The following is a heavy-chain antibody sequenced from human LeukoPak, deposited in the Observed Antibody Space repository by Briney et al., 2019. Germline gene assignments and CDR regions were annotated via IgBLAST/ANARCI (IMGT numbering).Heavy chain of an antibody. CDR3: ARGKPVTGTPDYYSYGMDV. V-gene: IGHV3-53*01. CDR1: EFTVSSTY. D-gene: IGHD1-20*01. Sequence: GGSLRLSCAVSEFTVSSTYMSWVRQAPGKGLEWVSLMYSFGNTYYADSVKGRFTISRDNSKNTLYLQMNSLRAEDTALYYCARGKPVTGTPDYYSYGMDVWGQGTTVTVSS. J-gene: IGHJ6*02. CDR2: MYSFGNT.